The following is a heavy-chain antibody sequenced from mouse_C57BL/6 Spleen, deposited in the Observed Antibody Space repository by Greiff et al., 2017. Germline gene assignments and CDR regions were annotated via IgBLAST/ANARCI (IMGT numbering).Heavy chain of an antibody. D-gene: IGHD1-1*01. Sequence: QVQLQQPGAELVKPGASVKLSCKASGYTFTSYWMHWVKQRPGPGLEWIGMIHPNSGSTNYNEKFKSKATLTVDKSSSTAYMQLSSLTSEDSAVYYCARSHYGSSSYYVDYWGQGTTLTVSS. CDR2: IHPNSGST. CDR1: GYTFTSYW. V-gene: IGHV1-64*01. CDR3: ARSHYGSSSYYVDY. J-gene: IGHJ2*01.